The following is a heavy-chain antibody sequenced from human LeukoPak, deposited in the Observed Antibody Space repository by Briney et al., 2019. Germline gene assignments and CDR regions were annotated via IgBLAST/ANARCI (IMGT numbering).Heavy chain of an antibody. CDR2: IYHSGST. CDR1: GGSISSGGYS. CDR3: ASSSMVRGVNPFDY. J-gene: IGHJ4*02. Sequence: SQTLSLTCAVSGGSISSGGYSWRWIRQPPGKGLEWIGYIYHSGSTYYNPSLKSRVTISVDRSKNQFSLKLSSVTAADTAVYYCASSSMVRGVNPFDYWGQGTLVTVSS. V-gene: IGHV4-30-2*01. D-gene: IGHD3-10*01.